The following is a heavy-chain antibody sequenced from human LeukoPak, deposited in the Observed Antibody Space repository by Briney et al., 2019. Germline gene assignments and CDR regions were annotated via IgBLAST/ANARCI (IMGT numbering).Heavy chain of an antibody. Sequence: GGSLRLSCAASGFTFSSYSMNWVRQAPGKGLEWVSSISSSSSYIYYADSVKGRFTISRDNAKNSLYLQMNSLRAEDTAVYYCARGAPYCSGGSCMYYFDYWGQGTLVTVSS. V-gene: IGHV3-21*01. J-gene: IGHJ4*02. CDR3: ARGAPYCSGGSCMYYFDY. CDR1: GFTFSSYS. D-gene: IGHD2-15*01. CDR2: ISSSSSYI.